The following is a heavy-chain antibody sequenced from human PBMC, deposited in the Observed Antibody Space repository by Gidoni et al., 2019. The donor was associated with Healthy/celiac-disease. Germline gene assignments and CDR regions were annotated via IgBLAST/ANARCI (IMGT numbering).Heavy chain of an antibody. D-gene: IGHD3-10*01. Sequence: QVQLVQSGAEVKKPGSSVKFSCKASGGTFSSYAISWVRQAPGQGIEWMGGIIPIFGTANYAQKFQGRVTITADESTSTAYMELSSLRSEDTAVYYCARDRGSGSYYYYYYGMDVWGQGTTVTVSS. CDR3: ARDRGSGSYYYYYYGMDV. CDR2: IIPIFGTA. CDR1: GGTFSSYA. V-gene: IGHV1-69*01. J-gene: IGHJ6*02.